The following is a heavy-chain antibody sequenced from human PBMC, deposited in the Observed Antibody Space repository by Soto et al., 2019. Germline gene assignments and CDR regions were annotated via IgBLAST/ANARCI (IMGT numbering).Heavy chain of an antibody. CDR2: ISYDGSNK. CDR1: GFTFSSYG. Sequence: QVQLVESGGGVVQPGRSLRLSCAASGFTFSSYGMHWVRQAPGKGLEWVAVISYDGSNKYYADSVKGRFTISRDNSKNTLYLLMNSLRAEDTAVYYCAKADKDIVLMVGDWGQGTLVTVSS. CDR3: AKADKDIVLMVGD. D-gene: IGHD2-8*01. V-gene: IGHV3-30*18. J-gene: IGHJ4*02.